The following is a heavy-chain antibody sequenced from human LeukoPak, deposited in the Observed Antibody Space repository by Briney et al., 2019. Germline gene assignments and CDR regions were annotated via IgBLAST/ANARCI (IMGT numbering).Heavy chain of an antibody. D-gene: IGHD6-13*01. Sequence: ASVKVSCKASGYTFTSYYMHWVRQAPGQGLEWMGWINPNSGGTNYAQKFQGRVTMTRDTSISTAYMELSRLRSDDTAVYYCARDRGSSWYTALDYWGQGTLVTVSS. CDR1: GYTFTSYY. CDR3: ARDRGSSWYTALDY. V-gene: IGHV1-2*02. J-gene: IGHJ4*02. CDR2: INPNSGGT.